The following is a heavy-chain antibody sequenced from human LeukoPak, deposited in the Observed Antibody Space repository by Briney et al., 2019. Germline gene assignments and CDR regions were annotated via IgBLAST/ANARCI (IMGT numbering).Heavy chain of an antibody. V-gene: IGHV1-2*02. D-gene: IGHD6-13*01. J-gene: IGHJ5*02. Sequence: GASVKVSCKASGYXFTGYYIHWVRQAPGQGLKWMGWINPNSGGTNYAQKFQGRVTMTRDTSISTAYMELSRLRSDDTAVYYCARGSYSSSWYKFDPWGQGTLVTVSS. CDR3: ARGSYSSSWYKFDP. CDR1: GYXFTGYY. CDR2: INPNSGGT.